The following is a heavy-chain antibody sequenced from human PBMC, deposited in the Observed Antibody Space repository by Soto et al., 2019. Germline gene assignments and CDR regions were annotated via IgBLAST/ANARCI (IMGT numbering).Heavy chain of an antibody. CDR2: INAGNGNT. CDR3: ARDNRGRPGYFDY. J-gene: IGHJ4*02. Sequence: ASVEVSCKASGYTFTSYAMHWVRQAPGQRLEWMGWINAGNGNTKYSQKFQGRVTITRDTSASTAYMELSSLRSEDTAVYYCARDNRGRPGYFDYWGQGTLVTVSS. CDR1: GYTFTSYA. V-gene: IGHV1-3*01. D-gene: IGHD3-10*01.